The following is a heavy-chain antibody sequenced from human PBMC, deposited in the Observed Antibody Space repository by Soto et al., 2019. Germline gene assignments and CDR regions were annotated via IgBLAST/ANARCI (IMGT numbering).Heavy chain of an antibody. J-gene: IGHJ4*02. CDR3: AKDSRGYDGPIDC. CDR2: VSGSGSNT. V-gene: IGHV3-23*01. CDR1: GFTFNNYA. Sequence: GGSLRLSCAASGFTFNNYAMNWVRQAPGKGLEWVSLVSGSGSNTYYADSVKGRFTISRDNSKSTLYLQMSGLRAEDTAIYYCAKDSRGYDGPIDCWGQGTLVTVSS. D-gene: IGHD3-22*01.